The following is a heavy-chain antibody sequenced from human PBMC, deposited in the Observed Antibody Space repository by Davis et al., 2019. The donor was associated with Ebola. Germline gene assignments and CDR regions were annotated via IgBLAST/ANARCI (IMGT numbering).Heavy chain of an antibody. Sequence: GESLKISCAASGFTFSSYSMNWVRQAPGKGLEWVAVIWYDGSNKYYADSVKGRFTISRDNSKNTLYLQMNSLRAEDTAVYYCARVYCSGGSCYYYYGMDVWGKGTTVTVSS. J-gene: IGHJ6*04. CDR3: ARVYCSGGSCYYYYGMDV. CDR1: GFTFSSYS. CDR2: IWYDGSNK. V-gene: IGHV3-33*08. D-gene: IGHD2-15*01.